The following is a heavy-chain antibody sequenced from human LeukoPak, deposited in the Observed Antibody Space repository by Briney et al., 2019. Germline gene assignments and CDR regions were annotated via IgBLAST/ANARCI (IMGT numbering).Heavy chain of an antibody. J-gene: IGHJ4*02. CDR1: GGTFSSYA. V-gene: IGHV1-69*13. CDR2: IIPIFGTA. CDR3: ARSGEMEYYFDY. D-gene: IGHD5-24*01. Sequence: SVKVSCKASGGTFSSYAISWVRQAPGQGLEWMRGIIPIFGTANYAQRFQGRVTITADESTSTAYMELSSLRSEDTAVYYCARSGEMEYYFDYWGQGTLVTVSS.